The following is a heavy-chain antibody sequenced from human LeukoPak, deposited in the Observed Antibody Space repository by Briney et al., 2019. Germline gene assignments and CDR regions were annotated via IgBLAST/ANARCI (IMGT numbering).Heavy chain of an antibody. CDR2: ISGSGGST. V-gene: IGHV3-23*01. Sequence: PGGSLRLPCAASGFTFSSYAMSWVRQAPGKGLEWVSGISGSGGSTYYADSVKGRFTISRDNSKNTLYLQMNSLRAEDTAVYYCARRAGAYSHPYDYWGQGTLVTVSS. CDR3: ARRAGAYSHPYDY. D-gene: IGHD4/OR15-4a*01. J-gene: IGHJ4*02. CDR1: GFTFSSYA.